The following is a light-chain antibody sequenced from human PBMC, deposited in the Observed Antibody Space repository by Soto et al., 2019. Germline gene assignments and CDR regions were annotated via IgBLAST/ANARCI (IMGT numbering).Light chain of an antibody. J-gene: IGKJ3*01. CDR3: QQYGSSRFT. Sequence: EIVLTQSPGTLSWSPGERATLSCRASQSISSNYLAWYQQKPGQAPRLLVYGASSRATGIPDRFSGSGSGTDFTLTISRLEPEDFEVYYCQQYGSSRFTFGPGTKVDFK. V-gene: IGKV3-20*01. CDR1: QSISSNY. CDR2: GAS.